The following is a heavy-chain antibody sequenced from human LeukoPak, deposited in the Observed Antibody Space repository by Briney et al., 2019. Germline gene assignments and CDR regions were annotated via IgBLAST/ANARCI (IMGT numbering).Heavy chain of an antibody. CDR3: ASSVGATPERDY. D-gene: IGHD1-26*01. CDR1: GGTFSSYA. CDR2: IIPIFGIA. J-gene: IGHJ4*02. V-gene: IGHV1-69*04. Sequence: GASVKVSCKASGGTFSSYAISWVRQAPGQGLEWMGRIIPIFGIANYAQKFQGRVTITADKSTSTAYMELSSLRSEDTAVYYCASSVGATPERDYWGQGTLVTVSS.